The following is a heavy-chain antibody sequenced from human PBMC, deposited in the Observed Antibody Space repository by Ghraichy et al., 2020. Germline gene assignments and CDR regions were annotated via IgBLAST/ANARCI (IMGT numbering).Heavy chain of an antibody. CDR2: ISYDGSNK. D-gene: IGHD6-19*01. Sequence: LSLTCAASGFTFSSYAMHWVRQAPGKGLEWVAVISYDGSNKYYADSVKGRFTISRDNSKNTLYLQMNSLRAEDTAVYYCARNLYSSAPPDYWGQGTLVTVSS. J-gene: IGHJ4*02. CDR1: GFTFSSYA. V-gene: IGHV3-30*04. CDR3: ARNLYSSAPPDY.